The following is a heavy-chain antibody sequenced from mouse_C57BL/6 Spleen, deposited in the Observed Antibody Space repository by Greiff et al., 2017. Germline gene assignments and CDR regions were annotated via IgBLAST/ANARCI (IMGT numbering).Heavy chain of an antibody. Sequence: QVQLKQSGPGLVAPSQSLSITCTVSGFSLTSYGVHWVRQPPGKGLEWLVVIWSDGNTTYNSALKSRLSISKDNSKSQVFLKMNSLQTDDTAMYYCARQGDYDDYYAMDYWGQGTSVTVSS. V-gene: IGHV2-6*02. CDR2: IWSDGNT. J-gene: IGHJ4*01. CDR3: ARQGDYDDYYAMDY. CDR1: GFSLTSYG. D-gene: IGHD2-4*01.